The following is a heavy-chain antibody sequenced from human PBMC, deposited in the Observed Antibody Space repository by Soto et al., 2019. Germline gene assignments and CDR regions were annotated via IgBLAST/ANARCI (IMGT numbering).Heavy chain of an antibody. CDR3: TTGPLSASTGTGAC. CDR2: INDDGIST. CDR1: GVIFSVYL. V-gene: IGHV3-74*01. J-gene: IGHJ4*02. Sequence: GVLRPSCAASGVIFSVYLMQCVPQAPVKVPELVSRINDDGISTNYAASLNGRFTISRDNAKNTLYLQMNALTAEDTAVYCSTTGPLSASTGTGACGGQGTLVTVSS. D-gene: IGHD1-1*01.